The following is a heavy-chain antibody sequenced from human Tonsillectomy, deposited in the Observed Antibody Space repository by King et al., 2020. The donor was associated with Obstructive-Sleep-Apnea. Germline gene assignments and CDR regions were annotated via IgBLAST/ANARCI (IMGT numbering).Heavy chain of an antibody. CDR3: ARHLDYGDYVEKVFEY. J-gene: IGHJ4*02. CDR1: GFTFRSYA. Sequence: VQLVESGGGVVQPGRSLRLSCAASGFTFRSYAMHWVRQAPGKGLEWVAEIAYDGSNKYHTDSVKGRFTISRDDSKNTLYLQMNSLRAEDTAVYYCARHLDYGDYVEKVFEYWGQGTLVTVSS. V-gene: IGHV3-30*04. D-gene: IGHD4-17*01. CDR2: IAYDGSNK.